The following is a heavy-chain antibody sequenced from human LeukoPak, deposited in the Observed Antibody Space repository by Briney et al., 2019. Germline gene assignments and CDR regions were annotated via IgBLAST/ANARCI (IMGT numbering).Heavy chain of an antibody. D-gene: IGHD4-17*01. V-gene: IGHV3-23*01. Sequence: SGGSLRLSCAASGFTFSNYAMSWVRQAPGKGLEWVSAISGSGGSTYYADSVKGRFTISRDNSKNTLYLQMNSLRAEDTAVYYCAKSTLLRARTTPFDYWGQGTLVTVS. J-gene: IGHJ4*02. CDR1: GFTFSNYA. CDR2: ISGSGGST. CDR3: AKSTLLRARTTPFDY.